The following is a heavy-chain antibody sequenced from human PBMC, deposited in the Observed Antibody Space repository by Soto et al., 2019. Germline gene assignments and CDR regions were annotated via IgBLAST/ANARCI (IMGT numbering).Heavy chain of an antibody. Sequence: QVQLVESGGGVVQPGRSLRLSCAASGFTFTTYAIHWVRQAPGKGLEWVAVISNDGRGKYYADSVKGRFTISRDNSKNTLYLQMNRLRSDDTAVYYCARDQCFGGGRRCYYFDFWGQGTLVTVSS. J-gene: IGHJ4*02. D-gene: IGHD2-15*01. CDR1: GFTFTTYA. V-gene: IGHV3-30*04. CDR3: ARDQCFGGGRRCYYFDF. CDR2: ISNDGRGK.